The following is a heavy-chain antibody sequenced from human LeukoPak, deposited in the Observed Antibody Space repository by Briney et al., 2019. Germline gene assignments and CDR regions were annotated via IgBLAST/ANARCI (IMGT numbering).Heavy chain of an antibody. CDR3: PRGRGGSYHY. CDR2: INTDGSTT. CDR1: GFTLINDW. V-gene: IGHV3-74*01. J-gene: IGHJ4*02. Sequence: GGSLRLSWAPSGFTLINDWMHWVRQAPGKGLVWVSRINTDGSTTTYADSVKGRFTISRDNAKNTLYLQMNSLRVEDTAVYYCPRGRGGSYHYWGQGTLVTVSS. D-gene: IGHD1-26*01.